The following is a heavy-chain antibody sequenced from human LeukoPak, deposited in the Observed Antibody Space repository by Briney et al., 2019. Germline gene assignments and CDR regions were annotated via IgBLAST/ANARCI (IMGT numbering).Heavy chain of an antibody. CDR2: IYYSGST. Sequence: SETLSLTCTVSGGSISSYYWSWIRQPPGKGLEWIGYIYYSGSTNYNPSLKSRVTISVDTSKNQFSLKLSSVTAADTAVYYCAGEITSSCHHWGQGTLVTVSS. J-gene: IGHJ1*01. V-gene: IGHV4-59*08. D-gene: IGHD1-14*01. CDR3: AGEITSSCHH. CDR1: GGSISSYY.